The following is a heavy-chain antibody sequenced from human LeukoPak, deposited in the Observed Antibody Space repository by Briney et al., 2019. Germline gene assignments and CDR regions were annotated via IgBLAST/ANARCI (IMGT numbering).Heavy chain of an antibody. J-gene: IGHJ4*02. CDR2: ISGSASTT. CDR1: GFTFSNYG. CDR3: AKTQGYFDY. V-gene: IGHV3-23*01. Sequence: GGSLRLSCAASGFTFSNYGMTWVRQAPGEGLEWVSGISGSASTTYDADSVKGRFTVSRDNSKNTLYLQMNSLRAEDTAVYFCAKTQGYFDYWGQGTLVTVSS.